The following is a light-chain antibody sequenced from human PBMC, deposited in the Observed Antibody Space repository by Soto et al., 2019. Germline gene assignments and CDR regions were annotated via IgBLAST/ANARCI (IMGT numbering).Light chain of an antibody. CDR3: SSYTSSSTL. V-gene: IGLV2-14*01. Sequence: QSALTQPASVSGSPGQSITISCTGTSSDVGAYNYVSWYQQYPGKAPKLMIYGVTNRPSGVSNRFSGSKTGNTASLTISGLQAEDEADYYCSSYTSSSTLFGTGTKLTVL. CDR1: SSDVGAYNY. J-gene: IGLJ1*01. CDR2: GVT.